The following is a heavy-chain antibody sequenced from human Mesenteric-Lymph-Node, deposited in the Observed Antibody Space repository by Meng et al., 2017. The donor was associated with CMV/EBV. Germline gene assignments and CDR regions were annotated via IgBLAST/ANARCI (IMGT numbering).Heavy chain of an antibody. J-gene: IGHJ6*02. CDR3: AKGWVFGVVKYGMDV. V-gene: IGHV3-53*01. D-gene: IGHD3-3*01. CDR1: GLSVSANY. Sequence: GESLKISCAASGLSVSANYMTWVRQAPGKGLEWVSVFYTGGQTYYADAVKGRFTISRDTSKNTVDLQMNSLRAEDTAVYYCAKGWVFGVVKYGMDVWGQGTTVTVSS. CDR2: FYTGGQT.